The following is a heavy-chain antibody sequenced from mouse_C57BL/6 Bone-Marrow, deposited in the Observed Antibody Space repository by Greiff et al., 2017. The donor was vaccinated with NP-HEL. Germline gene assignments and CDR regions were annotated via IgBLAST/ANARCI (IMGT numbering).Heavy chain of an antibody. J-gene: IGHJ2*01. CDR1: AYTFPSYW. V-gene: IGHV1-72*01. CDR2: FDPNSGGT. Sequence: FHLQPPGAKLLKPGASVKLSCKPSAYTFPSYWMPWLKRRPGRGLGWIGRFDPNSGGTKYNEKFKSKATLTVDKPSSTAYMQLSSLTSEDSAVYYCARGYYDYDKDYWGQGTTLTVSS. D-gene: IGHD2-4*01. CDR3: ARGYYDYDKDY.